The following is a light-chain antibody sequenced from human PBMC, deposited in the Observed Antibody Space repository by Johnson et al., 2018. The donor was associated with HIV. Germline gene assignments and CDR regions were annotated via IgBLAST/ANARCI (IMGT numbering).Light chain of an antibody. CDR1: VSNIESYF. V-gene: IGLV1-51*02. J-gene: IGLJ1*01. CDR2: EDN. CDR3: GTWDDRLGVCV. Sequence: QPVLTQPPSVSAAPGQTVNISCSGNVSNIESYFVSWYQQLPGAAPTLLIYEDNKRPSGIPDRFSGSKSGTSATLVITGLQTGDEADYYCGTWDDRLGVCVFASETKVTVL.